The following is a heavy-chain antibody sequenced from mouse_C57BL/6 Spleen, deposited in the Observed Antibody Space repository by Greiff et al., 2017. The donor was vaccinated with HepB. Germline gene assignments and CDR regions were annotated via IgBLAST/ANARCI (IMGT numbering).Heavy chain of an antibody. CDR1: GYSITSGYG. V-gene: IGHV3-2*02. D-gene: IGHD1-2*01. CDR2: ISYSGST. CDR3: ARTARIKY. J-gene: IGHJ2*01. Sequence: EVKLLESGPGLVKPSQSLSLTCTVTGYSITSGYGWNWIRQFPGNKLEWLGYISYSGSTNDNPSLKSRISITRDTSKNQFFLQLNSVTTEDTATYYCARTARIKYWVQGTTLTVSS.